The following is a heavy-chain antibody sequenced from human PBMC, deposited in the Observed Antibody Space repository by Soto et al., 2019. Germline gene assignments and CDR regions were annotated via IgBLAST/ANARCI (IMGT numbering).Heavy chain of an antibody. Sequence: TLSLTCTFSGVSISSHYWSCVRQAPGKGLEWNGYIYYSGSTNYNPALTSRVTISVDTSKSHCSLKLSSVTAADTAVYYCARKFEHAGFDYWGHGTQVTVFS. D-gene: IGHD3-16*01. CDR3: ARKFEHAGFDY. CDR1: GVSISSHY. CDR2: IYYSGST. J-gene: IGHJ4*01. V-gene: IGHV4-59*11.